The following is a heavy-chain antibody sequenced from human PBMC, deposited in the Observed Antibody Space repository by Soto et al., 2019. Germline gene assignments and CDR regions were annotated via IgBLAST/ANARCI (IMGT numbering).Heavy chain of an antibody. D-gene: IGHD2-15*01. J-gene: IGHJ3*02. CDR1: GYTFTGYY. CDR3: ARDRDRYCSGGSCSIDAFDI. Sequence: ASVKVSCKASGYTFTGYYMHWVRQAPGQGLEWMGWINPNSGGTNYAQKFQGWVTMTRDTSISTAYMELSRLRSDDTAVYYCARDRDRYCSGGSCSIDAFDIWGQGTMVTVSS. V-gene: IGHV1-2*04. CDR2: INPNSGGT.